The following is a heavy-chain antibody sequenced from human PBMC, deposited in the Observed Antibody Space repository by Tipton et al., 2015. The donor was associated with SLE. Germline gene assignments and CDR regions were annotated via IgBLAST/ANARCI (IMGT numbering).Heavy chain of an antibody. D-gene: IGHD2-21*01. CDR2: IHFSGGT. V-gene: IGHV4-59*11. CDR3: ARGGGDSVAAFDI. J-gene: IGHJ3*02. Sequence: TLSLTCTVSGASIRSHYWTWIRQSPGKGLEWIGYIHFSGGTNYNLSLKTRVTISVDTSKRHFSLKLTSVTAADTAVYYCARGGGDSVAAFDIWGQGTLVTVSS. CDR1: GASIRSHY.